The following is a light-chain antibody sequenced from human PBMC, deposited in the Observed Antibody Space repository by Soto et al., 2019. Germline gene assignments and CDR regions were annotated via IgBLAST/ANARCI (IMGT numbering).Light chain of an antibody. J-gene: IGKJ1*01. CDR1: QSVSSS. CDR3: QQYNSYPWT. CDR2: DTS. V-gene: IGKV3-15*01. Sequence: EIVVTQSPATLSVSPGERVTLSCRASQSVSSSLAWYQQRPGQAPRLLIYDTSTRAPGIAARFSGSGSGTEFTLTISSLQSEDVAVYYCQQYNSYPWTFGQGTKVEIK.